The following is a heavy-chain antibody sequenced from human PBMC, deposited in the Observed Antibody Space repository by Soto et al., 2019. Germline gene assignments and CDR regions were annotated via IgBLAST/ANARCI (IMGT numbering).Heavy chain of an antibody. V-gene: IGHV3-23*01. D-gene: IGHD3-22*01. CDR1: GFTFSSYS. Sequence: GGSLRLSCAASGFTFSSYSMSWVRQAPGKGLEWVSAISGSGGSTYYADSVKGRFTISRDNSKNTLYLQMNSLRAEDRAVYYCARDFYDSSGPNAIDIWGQGTMVTVSS. CDR2: ISGSGGST. J-gene: IGHJ3*02. CDR3: ARDFYDSSGPNAIDI.